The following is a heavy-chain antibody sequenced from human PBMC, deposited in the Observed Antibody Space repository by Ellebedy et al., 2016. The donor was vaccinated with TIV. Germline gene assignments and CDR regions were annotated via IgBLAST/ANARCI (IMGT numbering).Heavy chain of an antibody. CDR2: IYNSEST. J-gene: IGHJ4*02. CDR1: GGSISSSGYH. CDR3: ARRVGARPPDF. V-gene: IGHV4-39*01. D-gene: IGHD1-26*01. Sequence: GSLRLSXTISGGSISSSGYHWDWIRQPPGKGLEWIGSIYNSESTYYNPSLKSRVTISVDTSKNQFSLKLTSVTAADTAVYFCARRVGARPPDFWGQGTLVTVSS.